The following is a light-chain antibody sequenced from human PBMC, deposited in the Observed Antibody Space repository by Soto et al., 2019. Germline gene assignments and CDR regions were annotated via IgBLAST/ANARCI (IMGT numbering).Light chain of an antibody. V-gene: IGLV2-14*01. CDR2: EVS. Sequence: QSALTQPASVSGSPGQSITISCTGTSSDVGGYNYVSWYQQHPGKAPKLMIYEVSNRPSGVSHRFSGSKSGNTASLTISGLQAEDEADYYCSSYTGSSNVFGTGTKLTVL. J-gene: IGLJ1*01. CDR1: SSDVGGYNY. CDR3: SSYTGSSNV.